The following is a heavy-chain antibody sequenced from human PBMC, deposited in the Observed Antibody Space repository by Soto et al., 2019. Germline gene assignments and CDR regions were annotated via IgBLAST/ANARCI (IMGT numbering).Heavy chain of an antibody. D-gene: IGHD3-10*01. V-gene: IGHV4-31*03. CDR3: ARSAVVRGYYFDY. CDR2: IYYSGST. Sequence: SETLSLTCTVSGGSISSGGYYWSWIRQHPGKGLEWIGYIYYSGSTYYNPSLKSRVTISVDTSKDQFSLKLSSVTAADTAVYYCARSAVVRGYYFDYWGQGTLVT. J-gene: IGHJ4*02. CDR1: GGSISSGGYY.